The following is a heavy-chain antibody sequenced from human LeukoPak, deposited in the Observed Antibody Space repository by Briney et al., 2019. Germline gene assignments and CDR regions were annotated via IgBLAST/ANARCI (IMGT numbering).Heavy chain of an antibody. D-gene: IGHD2-15*01. J-gene: IGHJ6*03. CDR3: ARGYCSGGSCYSSYYYSYMDV. CDR2: INPKSGGT. CDR1: GYTFTGYY. Sequence: ASVKVSCKASGYTFTGYYMHWVRQASGQGLEWIGWINPKSGGTKYAQKFKGRVTMTRDTSITTANMELTRLRSDDTAVYYCARGYCSGGSCYSSYYYSYMDVWGKGTTVTVSS. V-gene: IGHV1-2*02.